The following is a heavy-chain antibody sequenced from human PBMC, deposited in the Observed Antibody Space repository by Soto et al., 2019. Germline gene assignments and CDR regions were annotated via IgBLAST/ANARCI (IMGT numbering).Heavy chain of an antibody. Sequence: EVQLLESGGGLAQPGGSLRLSCAASGFTFTSYAMSWVRQAPGKGLEWVSGIGGSGQFTHYADSVKGRFTLTRDNSNHTLFLQMDSLIADDTTVDYFAKHLLLDGAENFEDWGQGTLVNVS. CDR1: GFTFTSYA. J-gene: IGHJ1*01. V-gene: IGHV3-23*01. CDR2: IGGSGQFT. D-gene: IGHD3-3*01. CDR3: AKHLLLDGAENFED.